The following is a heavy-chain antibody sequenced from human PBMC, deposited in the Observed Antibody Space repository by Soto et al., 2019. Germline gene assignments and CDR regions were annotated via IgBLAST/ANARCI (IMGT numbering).Heavy chain of an antibody. CDR2: IIPILGIA. V-gene: IGHV1-69*02. CDR1: GGTFSSYT. J-gene: IGHJ4*02. D-gene: IGHD6-13*01. Sequence: QVQLVQSGAEVKKPGSSVKVSCKASGGTFSSYTISWVRQAPGQGLEWMGRIIPILGIANYAQKFQGRVTXIAXKXMSTAYMELSSLRSEDTAVYYCARTWVAAADAYFDYWGQGTLVTVSS. CDR3: ARTWVAAADAYFDY.